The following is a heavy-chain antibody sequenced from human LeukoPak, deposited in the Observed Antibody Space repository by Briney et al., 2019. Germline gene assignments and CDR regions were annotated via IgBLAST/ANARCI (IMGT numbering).Heavy chain of an antibody. D-gene: IGHD3-22*01. CDR1: GYTFTSYY. Sequence: ASVKVSCKTSGYTFTSYYIHWVRQAPGHGLECRGITYPGGSSTIYAQKFQGRVTMTEDTSTDTAYMELSSLRSEDTAVYYCATAPHQYYYDSSGSHFDYWGQGTLVTVSS. CDR3: ATAPHQYYYDSSGSHFDY. V-gene: IGHV1-46*01. J-gene: IGHJ4*02. CDR2: TYPGGSST.